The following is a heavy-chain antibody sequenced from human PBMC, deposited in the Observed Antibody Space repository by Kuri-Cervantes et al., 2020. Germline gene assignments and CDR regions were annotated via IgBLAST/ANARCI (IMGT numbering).Heavy chain of an antibody. V-gene: IGHV1-2*02. Sequence: ASVKVSCKASGYTFTGYYMHWVRQAPGQGLEWMGWTNPNSGGADYAQKFQGRVTMTRDTSISTVYMELSRLRSGDTAVYYCANSRSHTTMTTWGQGTLVTVSS. J-gene: IGHJ5*02. CDR1: GYTFTGYY. CDR2: TNPNSGGA. D-gene: IGHD5-18*01. CDR3: ANSRSHTTMTT.